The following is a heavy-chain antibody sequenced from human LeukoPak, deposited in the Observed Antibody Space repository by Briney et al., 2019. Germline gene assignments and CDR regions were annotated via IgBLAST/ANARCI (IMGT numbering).Heavy chain of an antibody. V-gene: IGHV4-34*01. J-gene: IGHJ5*02. CDR3: ARRTYYYDSSGLGGHWFDP. D-gene: IGHD3-22*01. Sequence: SETLPLTCAVYGGSFSGYYWSWIRQPPGRGLEWIGEINHSGSTNYNPSHKSRVTISVDTSKNQFSLKLSSVTAADTAVYYCARRTYYYDSSGLGGHWFDPWGQGTLVTVSS. CDR1: GGSFSGYY. CDR2: INHSGST.